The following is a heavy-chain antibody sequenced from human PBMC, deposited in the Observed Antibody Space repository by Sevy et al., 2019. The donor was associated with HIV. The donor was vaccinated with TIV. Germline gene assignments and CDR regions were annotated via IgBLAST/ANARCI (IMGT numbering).Heavy chain of an antibody. Sequence: ASVKVSCKVSGYTLTQLSIHWVRQAPGKGLEWMGTFDPADGKTIYAQKFQGRVTLTEDTSTDTAYMELSSLRPEDTAVFYCTITKDYYDNSGYPFDYWGQGTLVTVSS. CDR3: TITKDYYDNSGYPFDY. D-gene: IGHD3-22*01. CDR1: GYTLTQLS. V-gene: IGHV1-24*01. J-gene: IGHJ4*02. CDR2: FDPADGKT.